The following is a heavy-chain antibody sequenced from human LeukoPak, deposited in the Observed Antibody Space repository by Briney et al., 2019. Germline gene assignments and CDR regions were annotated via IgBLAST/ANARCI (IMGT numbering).Heavy chain of an antibody. V-gene: IGHV3-33*01. CDR3: ARGYSSGLHFDY. Sequence: GGSLRLSCTASGFTFSSYGMHWVRQAPGRGLEWVAAIQYDGSIEYYADSVKGRFTISRDQSKNTLFLQVNSLRAEDTAVYYCARGYSSGLHFDYWGQGTLVTVSS. J-gene: IGHJ4*02. CDR1: GFTFSSYG. D-gene: IGHD6-19*01. CDR2: IQYDGSIE.